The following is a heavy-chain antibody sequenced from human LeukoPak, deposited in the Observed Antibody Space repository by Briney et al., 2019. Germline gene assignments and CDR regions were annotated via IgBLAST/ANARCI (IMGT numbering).Heavy chain of an antibody. Sequence: GGSLRLSCAASGFTFSSYSMNWVRQAPGKGLEWVSSISSSSSYIYYADSVKSRFTISRDNAKNSLYLQMNSLRAEDTAVYYCARAPYDSSGYYYDWGQGTLVTVSS. D-gene: IGHD3-22*01. CDR2: ISSSSSYI. CDR3: ARAPYDSSGYYYD. J-gene: IGHJ4*02. V-gene: IGHV3-21*01. CDR1: GFTFSSYS.